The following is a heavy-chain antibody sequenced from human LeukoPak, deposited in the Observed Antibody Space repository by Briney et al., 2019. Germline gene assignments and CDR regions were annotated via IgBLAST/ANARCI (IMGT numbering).Heavy chain of an antibody. J-gene: IGHJ3*02. CDR2: ISSGSSTI. CDR3: ARAGGLLWFGEVLESSDAFHI. D-gene: IGHD3-10*01. CDR1: GFTFSSFS. V-gene: IGHV3-48*02. Sequence: GGSLRLSCAASGFTFSSFSMNWVRQAPGKGREWVSYISSGSSTIYYADSVKGRFTISRDNAKNSLYLQVNSLRDEDTGVYYCARAGGLLWFGEVLESSDAFHIWGQGTMVTVSS.